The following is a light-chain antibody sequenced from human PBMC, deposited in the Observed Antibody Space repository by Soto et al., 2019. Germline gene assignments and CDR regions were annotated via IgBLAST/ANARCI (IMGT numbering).Light chain of an antibody. V-gene: IGKV3-11*01. CDR2: DVS. J-gene: IGKJ4*01. Sequence: EVVLTQSPATLSVSPGERAILSCRASEGVSTYLVWYQQKPGQPPRLLIYDVSTRATGVPARFSGSGSGAHFTLTISSVEPEDVGLYYCQQRNNWPITCGGGTRVEI. CDR3: QQRNNWPIT. CDR1: EGVSTY.